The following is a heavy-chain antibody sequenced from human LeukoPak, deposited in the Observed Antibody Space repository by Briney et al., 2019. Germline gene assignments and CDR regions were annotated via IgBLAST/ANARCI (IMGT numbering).Heavy chain of an antibody. V-gene: IGHV3-7*01. CDR1: GFAFSDYW. Sequence: GGSLRLSCATFGFAFSDYWMTWVRQVPGKGLEWVANINREGNEKYYVDSVKGRFTISRDNAKNSVDLQMGSLRVEDTAVYYCARVGTWELQRVFDFWGQGTLVTVSS. CDR2: INREGNEK. CDR3: ARVGTWELQRVFDF. D-gene: IGHD1-26*01. J-gene: IGHJ4*02.